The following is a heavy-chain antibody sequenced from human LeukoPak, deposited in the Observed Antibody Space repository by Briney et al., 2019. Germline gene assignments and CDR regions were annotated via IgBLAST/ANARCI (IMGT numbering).Heavy chain of an antibody. CDR2: ISSSSSTI. Sequence: GGSLRLSCAASGFTFRSYEMNWVRQAPGKGLEWVSYISSSSSTIYYSDSLKGRFTISRDNAKNSLYLQMNSLRGEDTAVYYCATGGGPGWFGELFRGYFFDYWGQGTLVTVSS. V-gene: IGHV3-48*03. D-gene: IGHD3-10*01. CDR1: GFTFRSYE. CDR3: ATGGGPGWFGELFRGYFFDY. J-gene: IGHJ4*02.